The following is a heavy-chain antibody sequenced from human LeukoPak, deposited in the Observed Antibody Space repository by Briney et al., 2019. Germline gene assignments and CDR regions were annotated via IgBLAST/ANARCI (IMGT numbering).Heavy chain of an antibody. D-gene: IGHD2-2*01. V-gene: IGHV4-34*01. Sequence: PSETLSLTCAVYGGSFSGYYWNWIRQPPGKELEWIGEINHSGSTNYNPSLKSRVTISVDTSKNQFSLKLSSVTAADTAVYYCARVRSDIVVVPAPPRGGGWFDPWGQGTLVTVSS. CDR2: INHSGST. J-gene: IGHJ5*02. CDR3: ARVRSDIVVVPAPPRGGGWFDP. CDR1: GGSFSGYY.